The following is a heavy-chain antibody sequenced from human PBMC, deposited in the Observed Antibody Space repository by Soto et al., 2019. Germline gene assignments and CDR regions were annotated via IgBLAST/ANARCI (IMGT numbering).Heavy chain of an antibody. CDR1: GFTFSSYS. CDR2: ISSSSSYI. CDR3: ARVGYDILTGFLYAFDI. J-gene: IGHJ3*02. D-gene: IGHD3-9*01. Sequence: GGSLRLSCAASGFTFSSYSMNWVRQAPGKGLEWVSSISSSSSYIYYADSVKGRFTISRDNAKNSLYLQMNSLRAEDTAVYYCARVGYDILTGFLYAFDIWGQGTMVTVSS. V-gene: IGHV3-21*01.